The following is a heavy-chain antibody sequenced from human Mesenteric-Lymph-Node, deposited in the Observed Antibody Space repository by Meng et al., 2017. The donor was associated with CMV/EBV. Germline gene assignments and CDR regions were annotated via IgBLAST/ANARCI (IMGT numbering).Heavy chain of an antibody. CDR3: ARIALVVIPASKILDF. V-gene: IGHV1-18*01. J-gene: IGHJ4*02. CDR2: ITAYNGNT. Sequence: ASVKVSCKASGYTFTSYGISWVRQAPGQGLEWMGWITAYNGNTNYAQKLQGRVTMTTDTSTSTAYMELRSLRSDDTAVYYCARIALVVIPASKILDFWGQGTVVTVSS. CDR1: GYTFTSYG. D-gene: IGHD2-2*01.